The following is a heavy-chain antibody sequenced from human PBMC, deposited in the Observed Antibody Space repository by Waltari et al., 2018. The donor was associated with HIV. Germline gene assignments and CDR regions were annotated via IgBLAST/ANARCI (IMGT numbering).Heavy chain of an antibody. Sequence: QVQLQQWGAGLLKPSETLSLTCAVYGGSFSGYYWSWIRQPPGRGLEWIGEINHSGSTNYNPSLKSRVTISVDTSKNQFSLKLSSVTAADTAVYYCARVGRGITIFGVGGRGFDYWGQGTLVTVSS. V-gene: IGHV4-34*01. D-gene: IGHD3-3*01. CDR2: INHSGST. J-gene: IGHJ4*02. CDR3: ARVGRGITIFGVGGRGFDY. CDR1: GGSFSGYY.